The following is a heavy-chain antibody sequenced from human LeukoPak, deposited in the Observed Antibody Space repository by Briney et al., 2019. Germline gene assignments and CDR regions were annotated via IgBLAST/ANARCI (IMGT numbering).Heavy chain of an antibody. D-gene: IGHD3-22*01. CDR1: GFIFSSYR. J-gene: IGHJ4*02. V-gene: IGHV3-7*02. CDR3: ARVQYYYVSSGYYPSDY. Sequence: GGSLRLSCAASGFIFSSYRMTWVRQAPGKGLEWVAHVKQDGSEKYNVDSVKGRFTISRDNAKHSLSLQMNSLRAEDTAVYYCARVQYYYVSSGYYPSDYWGQGTLVTVSS. CDR2: VKQDGSEK.